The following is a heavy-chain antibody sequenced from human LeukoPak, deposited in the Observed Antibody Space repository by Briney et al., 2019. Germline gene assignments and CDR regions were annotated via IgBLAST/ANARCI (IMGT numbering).Heavy chain of an antibody. CDR3: ARARDGHINNWFDP. J-gene: IGHJ5*02. D-gene: IGHD5-24*01. CDR2: IYYSGST. CDR1: GGSINSYY. V-gene: IGHV4-59*01. Sequence: PSETLSLTCTVSGGSINSYYWGCIRQPPGNGLEWIGYIYYSGSTNYNPSLKSRVTISVDTSKNQFSLKMSSVTAADTAVYYCARARDGHINNWFDPWGQGTLVTVSS.